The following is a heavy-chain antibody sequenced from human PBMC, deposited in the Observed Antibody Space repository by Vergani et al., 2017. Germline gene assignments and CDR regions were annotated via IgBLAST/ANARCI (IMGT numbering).Heavy chain of an antibody. CDR2: ISSSSSYI. D-gene: IGHD1-26*01. CDR3: ARDRGSGSYRFDY. CDR1: GFTFSSYS. J-gene: IGHJ4*02. V-gene: IGHV3-21*01. Sequence: EVQLVESGGGLVKPGGSLRLSCAASGFTFSSYSMNWVRQAPGKGLEWVSSISSSSSYIYYADSVKGRFTISRDNAKNSLYLQMNSLRAEETAVYYCARDRGSGSYRFDYWGQGTLVTVSS.